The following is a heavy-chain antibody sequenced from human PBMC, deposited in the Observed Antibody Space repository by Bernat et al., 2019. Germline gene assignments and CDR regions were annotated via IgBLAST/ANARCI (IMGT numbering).Heavy chain of an antibody. V-gene: IGHV4-34*01. CDR2: INHSGST. D-gene: IGHD3-10*01. CDR1: GGSFSGYY. J-gene: IGHJ6*02. Sequence: QVQLQQWGAGLLKPSETLSLTCAVYGGSFSGYYWSWIRQPPGKGLEWIGEINHSGSTNYNPSLKSRVTISVDTSKNQLSLKLSSVTAADTAVYYCTRDMVRGVYYYYGMDVWGQGTTVTVSS. CDR3: TRDMVRGVYYYYGMDV.